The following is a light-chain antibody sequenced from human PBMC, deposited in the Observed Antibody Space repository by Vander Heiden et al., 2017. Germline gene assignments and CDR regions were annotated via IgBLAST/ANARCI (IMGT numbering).Light chain of an antibody. CDR2: DNI. V-gene: IGLV1-40*01. CDR1: TSTIGAGYD. J-gene: IGLJ2*01. Sequence: QSVLTHPPPVSGAPGKRVTISCTGSTSTIGAGYDVHWYQQLPGTAPKLRIYDNINRPSGVPDRFSGSKSGTSASLAITGLQAEDEADYYCQSYDSSLGGHVVFGGGTKLTVL. CDR3: QSYDSSLGGHVV.